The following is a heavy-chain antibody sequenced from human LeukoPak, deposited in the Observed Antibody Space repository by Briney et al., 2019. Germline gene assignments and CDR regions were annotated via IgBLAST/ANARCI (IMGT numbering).Heavy chain of an antibody. Sequence: GGSLRLSCAAAGLTFSTNSMNWVRQAPGKGLEWVSSISSSSSYIYYADSVKGRFTISRDNAKNSLYLQMNSLRAEDTAVYYCARNPPGIAAAGTGHGYWGQGTLVTVSS. CDR2: ISSSSSYI. CDR3: ARNPPGIAAAGTGHGY. V-gene: IGHV3-21*01. CDR1: GLTFSTNS. D-gene: IGHD6-13*01. J-gene: IGHJ4*02.